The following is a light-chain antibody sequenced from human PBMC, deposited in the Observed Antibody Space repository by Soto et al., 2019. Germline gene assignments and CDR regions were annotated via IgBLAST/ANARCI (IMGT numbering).Light chain of an antibody. CDR3: QEYNGRSS. CDR1: QDVAGD. Sequence: VTTQSPATLSVSPGERATLSCRASQDVAGDLAWYQQKPGQPPRLLISRTSTRATGVPARFSGSGSGTEFTLTISSLQSEDFAVYYCQEYNGRSSFGQGTKVEIK. J-gene: IGKJ1*01. CDR2: RTS. V-gene: IGKV3-15*01.